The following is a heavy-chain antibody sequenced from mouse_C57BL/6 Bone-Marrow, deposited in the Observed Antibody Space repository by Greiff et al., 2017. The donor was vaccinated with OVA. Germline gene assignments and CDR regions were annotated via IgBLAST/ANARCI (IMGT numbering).Heavy chain of an antibody. CDR1: GFTFSSYG. V-gene: IGHV5-6*01. J-gene: IGHJ1*03. CDR2: ISSGGSYT. CDR3: ARRGLYYGGWYFDV. D-gene: IGHD1-1*01. Sequence: EVQVVESGGDLVKPGGSLKLSCAASGFTFSSYGMSWVRQTPDKRLEWVATISSGGSYTYYPDSVKGRFTISRDNAKNTLYLQMSSLKSEDTAMYYCARRGLYYGGWYFDVWGTGTTVTVSS.